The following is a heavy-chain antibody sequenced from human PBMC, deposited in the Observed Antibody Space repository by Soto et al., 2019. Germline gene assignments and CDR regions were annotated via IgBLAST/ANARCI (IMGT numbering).Heavy chain of an antibody. Sequence: PSWCLRFSVAAGEFAVIGGALNCVLKTQGKGLEWVALISYDGSDKDYADSVKGRFTISRDNSRNTLFLQMNSLRAEDTAVYYCARDPGYCSGGSCYPDAFDIWGQGTMVTVS. V-gene: IGHV3-30-3*01. D-gene: IGHD2-15*01. CDR2: ISYDGSDK. CDR3: ARDPGYCSGGSCYPDAFDI. J-gene: IGHJ3*02. CDR1: EFAVIGGA.